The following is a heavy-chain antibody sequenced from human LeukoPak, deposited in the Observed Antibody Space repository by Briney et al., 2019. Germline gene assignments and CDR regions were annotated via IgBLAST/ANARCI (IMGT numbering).Heavy chain of an antibody. CDR1: GGSFSGHY. Sequence: SETLSLTCAVYGGSFSGHYWSWIRQPPGKGLEWIGEINHSGSTNYNPSLESRVTISVDPSKNHLSLKLSSVTAADTAVYYCASGQYYDLWSGYYVDWGQGTLVTVSS. J-gene: IGHJ4*02. D-gene: IGHD3-3*01. CDR3: ASGQYYDLWSGYYVD. V-gene: IGHV4-34*01. CDR2: INHSGST.